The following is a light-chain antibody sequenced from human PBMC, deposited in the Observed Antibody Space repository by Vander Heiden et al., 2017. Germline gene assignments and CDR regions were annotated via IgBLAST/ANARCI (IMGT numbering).Light chain of an antibody. CDR2: DNR. CDR1: SIGSKS. Sequence: SYVLTQPPSGTVAPGQTATITCGGNSIGSKSVQWSQQRPGQAPVLVVYDNRDRPSGIPERISGSNSGNTATLTISRVEAGDEADYYCQVWDSISDVGVFGGGTKLTVL. J-gene: IGLJ2*01. CDR3: QVWDSISDVGV. V-gene: IGLV3-21*02.